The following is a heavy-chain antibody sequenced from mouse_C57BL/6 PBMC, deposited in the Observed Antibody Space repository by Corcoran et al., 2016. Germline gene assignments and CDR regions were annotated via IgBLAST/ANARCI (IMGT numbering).Heavy chain of an antibody. V-gene: IGHV1-81*01. CDR1: GYTFTSYG. CDR3: ANYGSSYVDWYFDV. J-gene: IGHJ1*03. CDR2: IYPRSGNT. D-gene: IGHD1-1*01. Sequence: QVQLQQSGAELARPGASVKLSCKASGYTFTSYGISWVKQRTGQGLEWIGEIYPRSGNTYYNEKCKGKATLTADKSSSTAYMELRSLTSEDSAVYFCANYGSSYVDWYFDVWGTGTTVTVSS.